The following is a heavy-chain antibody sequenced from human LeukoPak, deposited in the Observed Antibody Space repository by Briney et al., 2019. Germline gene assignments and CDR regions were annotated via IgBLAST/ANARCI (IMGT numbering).Heavy chain of an antibody. D-gene: IGHD6-19*01. V-gene: IGHV1-18*01. CDR3: ARVGSSGWYFSPRDYYFDY. CDR1: GYTFTSYG. Sequence: ASVKVSCKASGYTFTSYGISWVRRAPGQGLEWMGWISAYNGNTNYAQKLQGRVTMTTDTSTSTAYMELRSLRSDDTAVYYCARVGSSGWYFSPRDYYFDYWGQGTLVTVSS. CDR2: ISAYNGNT. J-gene: IGHJ4*02.